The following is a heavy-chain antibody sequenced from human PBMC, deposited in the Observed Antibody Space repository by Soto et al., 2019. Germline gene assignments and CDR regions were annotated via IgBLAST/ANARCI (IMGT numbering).Heavy chain of an antibody. J-gene: IGHJ4*02. V-gene: IGHV5-51*01. D-gene: IGHD3-9*01. CDR3: ARHVYYDILKKNS. Sequence: GESLKISCKGSGYSFANYWIGWVRQMPGKGLEWMGIIYPNNSDTRYSPSFQGQVTISADKSISTAYLEWSSLKASDTAMYYCARHVYYDILKKNSWGQGTLVTRLL. CDR2: IYPNNSDT. CDR1: GYSFANYW.